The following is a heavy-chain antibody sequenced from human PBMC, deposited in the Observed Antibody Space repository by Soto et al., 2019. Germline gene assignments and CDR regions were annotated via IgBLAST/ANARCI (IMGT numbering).Heavy chain of an antibody. J-gene: IGHJ6*02. V-gene: IGHV3-33*08. D-gene: IGHD2-15*01. CDR2: IRYDGSNK. Sequence: QVQLVESGGGVVQPGGSLRLSCTTSGFTFNTYGMYWVRQAPGKGLEWVAIIRYDGSNKYYGDSVKGRFTISRDNSKNTLYLKMNSLRAEDTALYYCARGDCTGAYCYSWPFNYGVDVWGQGTTVTVSS. CDR1: GFTFNTYG. CDR3: ARGDCTGAYCYSWPFNYGVDV.